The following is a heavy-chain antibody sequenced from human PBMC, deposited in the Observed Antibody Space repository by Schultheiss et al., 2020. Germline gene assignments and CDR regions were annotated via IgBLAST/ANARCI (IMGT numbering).Heavy chain of an antibody. D-gene: IGHD1-26*01. J-gene: IGHJ4*02. CDR1: GFTFDDYA. CDR3: ARTWAI. CDR2: ISWNSGSI. V-gene: IGHV3-9*01. Sequence: SLKISCAASGFTFDDYAMHWVRQAPGKGLEWVSGISWNSGSIGYADSVKGRFTISRDNAKNSLYLQMNSLRAEDTAVYYCARTWAIGGQGTLVTVSS.